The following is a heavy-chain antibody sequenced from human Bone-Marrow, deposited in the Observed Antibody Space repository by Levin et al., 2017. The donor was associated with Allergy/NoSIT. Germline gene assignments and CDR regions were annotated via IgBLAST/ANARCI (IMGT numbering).Heavy chain of an antibody. D-gene: IGHD2-15*01. CDR1: GFTFEDYG. V-gene: IGHV3-9*01. CDR2: ISWNSGRI. CDR3: AKDMGAANAFYNGMDV. Sequence: SLKISCVTSGFTFEDYGMHWVRQTPGKGLEWVSSISWNSGRIDYADSVKGRFTISRDNAKNCLYLESNSLRPEDTALYYCAKDMGAANAFYNGMDVWGQGTTVIVSS. J-gene: IGHJ6*02.